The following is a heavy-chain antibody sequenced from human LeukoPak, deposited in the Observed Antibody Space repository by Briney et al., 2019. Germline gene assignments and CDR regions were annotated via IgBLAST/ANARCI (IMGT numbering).Heavy chain of an antibody. V-gene: IGHV3-23*01. D-gene: IGHD2-15*01. J-gene: IGHJ4*02. Sequence: GGSLRLSCAAAGCTFSTYAMTWVRQAPGKGLEWVSLISRGGDVTYYADSVKGRFTISRDSSKNTLYLQMHSLRAEDTAMYYCAARPGEVAVPYDYWGQGTLVTVSS. CDR2: ISRGGDVT. CDR1: GCTFSTYA. CDR3: AARPGEVAVPYDY.